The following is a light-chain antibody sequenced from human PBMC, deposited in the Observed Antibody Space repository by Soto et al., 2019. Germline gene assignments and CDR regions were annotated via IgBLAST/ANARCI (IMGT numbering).Light chain of an antibody. CDR2: DAS. J-gene: IGKJ4*01. V-gene: IGKV1-33*01. CDR3: QQDDNLPALT. Sequence: DFQMTQSPSSLSSSVGDRVTITCQTSQDISNYLNGYQQKPGKAPKILIYDASNLETGVPSRFSGTGPGTDSTYTISSVQPEDIETHYSQQDDNLPALTFGGGTKVEIK. CDR1: QDISNY.